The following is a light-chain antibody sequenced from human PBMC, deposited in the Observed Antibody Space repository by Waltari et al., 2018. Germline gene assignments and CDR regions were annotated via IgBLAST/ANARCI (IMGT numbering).Light chain of an antibody. CDR1: PGAATRCHY. J-gene: IGLJ3*02. Sequence: QTVVTQEPSLTVSPRGTVTPTCASSPGAATRCHYPHRFQQKPGQAPRSLIYSISKKHSWTPARFSGSLLGGKAALTLSGAQPEDEAEYYCLLYYGDAQLGVFGGGTKLTVL. CDR3: LLYYGDAQLGV. CDR2: SIS. V-gene: IGLV7-43*01.